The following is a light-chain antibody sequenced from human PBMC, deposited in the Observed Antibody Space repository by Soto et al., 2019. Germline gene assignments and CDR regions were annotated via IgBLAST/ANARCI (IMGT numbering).Light chain of an antibody. CDR2: DAS. CDR3: QQRSNWPLT. V-gene: IGKV3-11*01. Sequence: VVTQSPATLSLSPGERATLSCRASQSVSSYLAWYQQKPGQAPRLLIYDASNRATGIPARFSGSGSGTDFTLTISSLEPEDVAVYYCQQRSNWPLTFGGGTKVEIK. J-gene: IGKJ4*01. CDR1: QSVSSY.